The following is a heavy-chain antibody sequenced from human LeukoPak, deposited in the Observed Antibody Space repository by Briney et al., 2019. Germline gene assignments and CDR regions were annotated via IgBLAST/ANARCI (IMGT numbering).Heavy chain of an antibody. Sequence: SETLSLTCAVYGGSFSVYYWSWIRQPPGKGLEWIGEINHSGSTNYNPSLKSRVTISVDTSKNQFSLKLSSVTAADTAVYYCARGRPPRYCSGGSCYRAPAHNWFDPWGQGTLVTVSS. CDR2: INHSGST. CDR1: GGSFSVYY. V-gene: IGHV4-34*01. J-gene: IGHJ5*02. CDR3: ARGRPPRYCSGGSCYRAPAHNWFDP. D-gene: IGHD2-15*01.